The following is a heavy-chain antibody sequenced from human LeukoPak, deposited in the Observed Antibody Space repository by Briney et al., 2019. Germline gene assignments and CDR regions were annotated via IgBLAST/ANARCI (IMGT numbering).Heavy chain of an antibody. D-gene: IGHD5-18*01. CDR1: GFTFSSYS. V-gene: IGHV3-21*01. Sequence: GGSLRLSCAASGFTFSSYSMNWVRQAPGKGLEWVSSISSSGSYIYYADSVKGRFTISRDNAKNSLYLQMNSLRAEDTAVYYCARMYSYGYRRPDTSDYWGQGTLVTVSS. J-gene: IGHJ4*02. CDR2: ISSSGSYI. CDR3: ARMYSYGYRRPDTSDY.